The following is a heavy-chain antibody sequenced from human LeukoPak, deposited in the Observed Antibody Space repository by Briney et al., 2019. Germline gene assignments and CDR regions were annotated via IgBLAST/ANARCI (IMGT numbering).Heavy chain of an antibody. CDR3: ARDSNSYGSGATIDY. Sequence: GASVKVSCKVSGYTLTELSMHWVRQAPGKGLEWMGGFDPEDGETIYAQKFQGRVTMTEDTSTDTAYMELSSLRAEDTAVYYCARDSNSYGSGATIDYWGQGTLVTVSS. V-gene: IGHV1-24*01. D-gene: IGHD3-10*01. CDR2: FDPEDGET. J-gene: IGHJ4*02. CDR1: GYTLTELS.